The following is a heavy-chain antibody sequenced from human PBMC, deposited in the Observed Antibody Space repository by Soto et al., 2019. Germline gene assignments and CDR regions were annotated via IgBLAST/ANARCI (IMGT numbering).Heavy chain of an antibody. Sequence: ASVKVSCKASGGTFGNSAISWVRQAPGQGLEWMGGIIPIFSTPDYAQKFQGRVTITADESTSTAYMELTSLRSEDTAVYYCARATYGSGTYYLYYYGMDVWGQGTTVTVSS. CDR3: ARATYGSGTYYLYYYGMDV. D-gene: IGHD3-10*01. J-gene: IGHJ6*02. CDR1: GGTFGNSA. V-gene: IGHV1-69*13. CDR2: IIPIFSTP.